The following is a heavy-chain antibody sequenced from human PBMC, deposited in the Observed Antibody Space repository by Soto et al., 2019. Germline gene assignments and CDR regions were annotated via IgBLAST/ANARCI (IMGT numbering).Heavy chain of an antibody. Sequence: SETLSLTCSVSGVSISGYYWSWIRQSPGKELEWIGYIYYSGSTNYNPSLKSRVTISVDTSQNQFSLKLTSMTAADTAVYYCATGYYYYYMDVWGKGTTVTVSS. CDR2: IYYSGST. CDR3: ATGYYYYYMDV. V-gene: IGHV4-59*01. CDR1: GVSISGYY. J-gene: IGHJ6*03.